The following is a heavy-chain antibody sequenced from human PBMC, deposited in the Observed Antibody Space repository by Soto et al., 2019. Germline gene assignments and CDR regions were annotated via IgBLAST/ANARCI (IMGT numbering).Heavy chain of an antibody. Sequence: VQLVESGGGLVQPGGSLRVSCVASGLTFSSSWMSWVRQAPGKGLEWVANIKQDGSEKYYVDSVKGRFTISRDNVKNSLYLQMNSLRAEDTAVYYCARIPWGSSGWYFDYWGQGTLVTVSS. CDR2: IKQDGSEK. D-gene: IGHD6-19*01. CDR3: ARIPWGSSGWYFDY. J-gene: IGHJ4*02. CDR1: GLTFSSSW. V-gene: IGHV3-7*05.